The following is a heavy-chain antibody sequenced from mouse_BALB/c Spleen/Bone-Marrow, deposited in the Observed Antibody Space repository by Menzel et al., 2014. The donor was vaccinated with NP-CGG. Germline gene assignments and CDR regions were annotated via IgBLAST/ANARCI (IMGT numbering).Heavy chain of an antibody. CDR3: ARMYFDY. J-gene: IGHJ2*01. V-gene: IGHV5-17*02. CDR2: ISSGSSTI. Sequence: EVKVEESGGGLVKPGGSLKLSCAASGFTFSSFGMHWVRQAPEKGLEWVAYISSGSSTIYYADTVKGRFTISRDNPKNTLFLQMTSLRSEDTAMYYCARMYFDYWGQGTTLTVSS. CDR1: GFTFSSFG.